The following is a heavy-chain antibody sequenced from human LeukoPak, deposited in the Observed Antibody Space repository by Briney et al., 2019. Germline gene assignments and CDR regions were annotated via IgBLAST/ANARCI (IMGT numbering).Heavy chain of an antibody. CDR3: AKGGYCGATNCYIAY. J-gene: IGHJ4*02. V-gene: IGHV3-23*01. CDR2: ISASGSAT. Sequence: GGSLRLSCAASGFIFSNCGMNWVRQAPGKGLEWVAAISASGSATSYADSVRGRFTISRDNSKSTTYLQMNSLSAEDSAVYYCAKGGYCGATNCYIAYWGQGTLATVSS. CDR1: GFIFSNCG. D-gene: IGHD2-2*02.